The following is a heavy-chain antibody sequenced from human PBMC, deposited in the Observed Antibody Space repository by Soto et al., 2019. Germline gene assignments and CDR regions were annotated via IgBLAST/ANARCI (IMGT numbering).Heavy chain of an antibody. CDR2: ISYSGST. D-gene: IGHD6-13*01. V-gene: IGHV4-31*03. J-gene: IGHJ4*02. Sequence: SETLSLTCTVSGGSISSGGYYWSWIRQLPGKGLEWIGYISYSGSTSYNPSLKSRLTISVDTSKNQFSLKLSSVTAADTAVYYCARGHSWYSSSYFDYWGQGTLVTVSS. CDR3: ARGHSWYSSSYFDY. CDR1: GGSISSGGYY.